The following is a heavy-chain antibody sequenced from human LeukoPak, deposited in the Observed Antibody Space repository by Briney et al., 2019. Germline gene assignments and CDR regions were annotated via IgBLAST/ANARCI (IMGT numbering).Heavy chain of an antibody. Sequence: SETLSLTCTVSGGSITDYYWSWIRHSSGKGLEWIGRIYTSGSTNYNPSLKSRVTMSVDTSKNQFSLKLSSVTAADTAVYYCARDRGSGYYDSSGSPLFDYWGQGTLVTVSS. CDR2: IYTSGST. CDR1: GGSITDYY. CDR3: ARDRGSGYYDSSGSPLFDY. J-gene: IGHJ4*02. V-gene: IGHV4-4*07. D-gene: IGHD3-22*01.